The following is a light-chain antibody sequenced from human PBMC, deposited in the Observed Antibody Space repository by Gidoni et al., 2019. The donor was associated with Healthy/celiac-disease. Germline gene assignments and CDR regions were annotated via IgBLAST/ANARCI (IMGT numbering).Light chain of an antibody. V-gene: IGLV2-14*01. Sequence: QSALTQPASVSGSPGQSSTISCTGTSSDVGGYNYVSWYQQHPGKAPKRMIYDVSNRPSGVSNRFSGSKSGNTASLTISGLQAEDEADYYCSSYTSSTVVFGGGTKLTVL. J-gene: IGLJ2*01. CDR3: SSYTSSTVV. CDR2: DVS. CDR1: SSDVGGYNY.